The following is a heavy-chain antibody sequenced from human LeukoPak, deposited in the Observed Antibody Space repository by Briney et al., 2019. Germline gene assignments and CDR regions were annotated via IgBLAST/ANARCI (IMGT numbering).Heavy chain of an antibody. CDR1: GFTFSSYW. J-gene: IGHJ6*03. CDR2: INNYGSTT. CDR3: AKAATGYYYYYYYMDV. D-gene: IGHD3-10*01. Sequence: PGGSLRLSCAASGFTFSSYWMHWVRQAPGKGLVWVSRINNYGSTTNYADSVKGRFTISRDNSKNTLYLQMNSLRAEDTAVYYCAKAATGYYYYYYYMDVWGKGTTVTISS. V-gene: IGHV3-74*01.